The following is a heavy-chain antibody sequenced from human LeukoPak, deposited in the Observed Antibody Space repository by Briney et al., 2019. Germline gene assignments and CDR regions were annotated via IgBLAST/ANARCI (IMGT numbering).Heavy chain of an antibody. CDR1: GFTVSSNY. CDR2: IYSGGST. V-gene: IGHV3-53*05. CDR3: AKDATVTTKGTPGGY. J-gene: IGHJ4*02. Sequence: GGSLRLSCAASGFTVSSNYMSWVRQAPGKGLEWVSVIYSGGSTYYADSVKGRFTISRDNSKNTLYLQMNSLRAEDTAVYYCAKDATVTTKGTPGGYWGQGTLVTVSS. D-gene: IGHD4-17*01.